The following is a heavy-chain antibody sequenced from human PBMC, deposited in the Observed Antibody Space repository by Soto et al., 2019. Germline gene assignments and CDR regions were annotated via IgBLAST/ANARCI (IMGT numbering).Heavy chain of an antibody. CDR3: ARLDRDGFPFDY. J-gene: IGHJ4*02. V-gene: IGHV4-39*01. CDR2: IYYSGST. CDR1: GGSISSSSYY. Sequence: SETLSLTCTVSGGSISSSSYYWGWIRQPPGKGLEWIGSIYYSGSTYYNPSLKSRVTISVDTSKNQFSLKLSSVTAADTAVYYYARLDRDGFPFDYWGQGTLVTVSS. D-gene: IGHD5-12*01.